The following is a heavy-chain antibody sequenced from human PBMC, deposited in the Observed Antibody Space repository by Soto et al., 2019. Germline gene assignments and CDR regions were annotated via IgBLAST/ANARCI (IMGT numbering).Heavy chain of an antibody. Sequence: EVQLVESGGGLDQPGGSLRLSCAASGFTFSSYWMHWVRQAPGKGLVWVSRINNDGSSRSYAVSVKGRFTISRDHAKNTLYLQMNSLRAEDTAVYYCTRTTRSPDAFDIWGQGTMVTVSS. CDR3: TRTTRSPDAFDI. CDR1: GFTFSSYW. J-gene: IGHJ3*02. V-gene: IGHV3-74*01. D-gene: IGHD2-2*01. CDR2: INNDGSSR.